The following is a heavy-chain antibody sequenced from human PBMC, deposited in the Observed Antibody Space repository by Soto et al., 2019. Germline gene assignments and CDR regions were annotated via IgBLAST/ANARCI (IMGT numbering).Heavy chain of an antibody. V-gene: IGHV2-5*02. CDR1: GFSLTTSGVD. Sequence: QITLNESGPTPVKPRQTLTLTCTFSGFSLTTSGVDVGWIRQSPGKAPEWLALIYWDDDKRYSPSLKMTLTITKDTSMNPAVMPMEELDPADTATYSCAHRVRRTVYGWVTTTAIYFDSWDQGTPVAVSS. J-gene: IGHJ4*02. D-gene: IGHD3-22*01. CDR3: AHRVRRTVYGWVTTTAIYFDS. CDR2: IYWDDDK.